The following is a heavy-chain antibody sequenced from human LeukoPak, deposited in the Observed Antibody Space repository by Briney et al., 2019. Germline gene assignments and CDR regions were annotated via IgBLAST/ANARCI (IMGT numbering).Heavy chain of an antibody. J-gene: IGHJ4*02. D-gene: IGHD1-26*01. V-gene: IGHV3-48*01. Sequence: PGGSLSLSCAASGFTFSLYSMNWVRQAPGRGLEWVSYIRGSRDSSSPIYYANSAKARFTISRDNDKNSLYLKMNSLRAEDTAVYYCVRDAPQWELPHYFDYWGQGTLVTVSS. CDR1: GFTFSLYS. CDR2: IRGSRDSSSPI. CDR3: VRDAPQWELPHYFDY.